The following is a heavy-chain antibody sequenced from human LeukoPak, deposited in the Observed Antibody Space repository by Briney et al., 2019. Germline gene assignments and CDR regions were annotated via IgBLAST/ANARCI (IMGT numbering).Heavy chain of an antibody. CDR1: GFTVSSNY. D-gene: IGHD4-17*01. J-gene: IGHJ4*02. CDR2: ISGSGGST. V-gene: IGHV3-23*01. CDR3: AKDKPKSTVTMGFDY. Sequence: GGSLRLSCAASGFTVSSNYMSWVRQAPGKGLEWVSAISGSGGSTYYADSVKGRFTISRDNSKNTLYLQMNSLRAEDTAVYYCAKDKPKSTVTMGFDYWGQGTLVTVSS.